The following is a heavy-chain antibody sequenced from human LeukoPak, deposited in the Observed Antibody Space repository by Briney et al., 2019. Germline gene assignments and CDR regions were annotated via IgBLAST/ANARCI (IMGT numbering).Heavy chain of an antibody. CDR2: ISGFGGST. V-gene: IGHV3-23*01. D-gene: IGHD3-10*01. J-gene: IGHJ4*02. CDR1: GFSFSSYA. Sequence: GGSLRLSCVASGFSFSSYAMSWVRQAPGKGLEWASTISGFGGSTYYADSVKGRFTISRDNSKNTLYLQMNSLRAEDTAVYYCAKDPAEGTLVRGIIMTFDYWGQGVLVTVSS. CDR3: AKDPAEGTLVRGIIMTFDY.